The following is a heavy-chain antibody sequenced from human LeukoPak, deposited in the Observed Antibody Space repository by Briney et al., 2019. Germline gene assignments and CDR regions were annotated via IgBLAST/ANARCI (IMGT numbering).Heavy chain of an antibody. V-gene: IGHV3-30-3*02. Sequence: SCKASGYTFTSYAMHWVRQAPGKGLEWVAVVSYDETNKFYADSVKGRFTISRDNSKNTLYLQMNSLRAEDTAVYYCAKISSYYGSGSYYKGLDVWGQGTTVTVSS. CDR3: AKISSYYGSGSYYKGLDV. D-gene: IGHD3-10*01. J-gene: IGHJ6*02. CDR1: GYTFTSYA. CDR2: VSYDETNK.